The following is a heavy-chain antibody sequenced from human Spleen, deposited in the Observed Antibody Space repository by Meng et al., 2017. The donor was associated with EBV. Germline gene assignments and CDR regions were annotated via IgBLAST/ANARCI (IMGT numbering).Heavy chain of an antibody. V-gene: IGHV1-2*06. J-gene: IGHJ4*02. CDR1: GYTVTGQY. D-gene: IGHD5-12*01. CDR2: INPDSGDA. Sequence: QVELVQAGAEVKQPWASLKVSCKASGYTVTGQYMQWVRQAPGQGLEWMGRINPDSGDADYVQKFQGRVTMTRDTSISTAYMELRNLTSDDTAVYYCVTGRYSGYESYFDSWGQGTLVTVSS. CDR3: VTGRYSGYESYFDS.